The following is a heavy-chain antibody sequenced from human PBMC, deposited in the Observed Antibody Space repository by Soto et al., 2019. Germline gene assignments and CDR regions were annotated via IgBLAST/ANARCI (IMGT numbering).Heavy chain of an antibody. CDR2: IYHSGST. V-gene: IGHV4-39*07. J-gene: IGHJ4*02. CDR3: ARGRYYDSSGYYYYFDF. D-gene: IGHD3-22*01. Sequence: PSETLSLTCTVSGGSISSGGYYWSWIRQHPGKGLEWIGEIYHSGSTDYNPSLKSRVTMSVDKSKNQFSLNLSSVTAADTAVYYCARGRYYDSSGYYYYFDFWGQGTLVTVSS. CDR1: GGSISSGGYY.